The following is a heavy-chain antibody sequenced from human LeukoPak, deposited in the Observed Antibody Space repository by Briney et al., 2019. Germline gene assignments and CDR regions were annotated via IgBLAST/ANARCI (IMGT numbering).Heavy chain of an antibody. V-gene: IGHV1-2*06. CDR3: ARSRYGDYSP. CDR1: GYTFTGYY. J-gene: IGHJ5*02. CDR2: INPNSGDT. Sequence: VKVSCKASGYTFTGYYMHWVRQAPGQGLEWMGRINPNSGDTNYAQKFQGRVTMTRDTSTSTAYMELRNLRSEDTAVYFCARSRYGDYSPWGQGTLVIVSS. D-gene: IGHD4-17*01.